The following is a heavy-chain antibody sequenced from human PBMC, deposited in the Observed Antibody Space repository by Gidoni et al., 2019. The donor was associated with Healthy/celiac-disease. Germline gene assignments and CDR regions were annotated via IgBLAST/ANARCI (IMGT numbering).Heavy chain of an antibody. CDR2: IYYSGST. CDR3: ARLEYDPYYFDY. Sequence: QVQLQESGPGLVKPSETLSLTCPVSGGSISSYYWSWIRQPPGKGLEWIGYIYYSGSTNYNPSLKSRVTISVDTSKNQFSLKLSSVTAADTAVYYCARLEYDPYYFDYWGQGTLVTVSS. J-gene: IGHJ4*02. CDR1: GGSISSYY. D-gene: IGHD3-3*01. V-gene: IGHV4-59*01.